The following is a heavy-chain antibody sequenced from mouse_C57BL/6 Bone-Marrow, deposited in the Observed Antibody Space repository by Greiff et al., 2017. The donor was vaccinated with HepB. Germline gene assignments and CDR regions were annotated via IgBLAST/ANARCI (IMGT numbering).Heavy chain of an antibody. CDR1: GYSFTDYN. Sequence: VQLKESGPELVKPGASVKISCKASGYSFTDYNMNWVKQSNGKSLEWIGVINPNYGTTSYHQKFKGKATLTVDQSSSTAYMQLNSLTSEDSAVYYCARGGYGSSRFAYWGQGTLVTVSA. V-gene: IGHV1-39*01. CDR3: ARGGYGSSRFAY. CDR2: INPNYGTT. D-gene: IGHD1-1*01. J-gene: IGHJ3*01.